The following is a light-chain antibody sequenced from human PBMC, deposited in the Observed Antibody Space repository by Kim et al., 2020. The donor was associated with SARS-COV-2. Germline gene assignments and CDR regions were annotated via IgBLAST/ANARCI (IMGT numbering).Light chain of an antibody. CDR3: QQYGSSPYT. CDR1: QSVSSSY. Sequence: EIVLTQSPGTLSLSPGERATLSCRASQSVSSSYLAWYQQKPGQAPRLLIYVASSRATGIPDRFSGSGSGTDFTLTISRLEPEDFAVYYCQQYGSSPYTFGQGTKLEI. V-gene: IGKV3-20*01. CDR2: VAS. J-gene: IGKJ2*01.